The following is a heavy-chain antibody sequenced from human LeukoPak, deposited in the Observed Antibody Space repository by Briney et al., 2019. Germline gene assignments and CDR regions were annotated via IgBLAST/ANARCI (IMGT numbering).Heavy chain of an antibody. CDR1: GFTVSSHY. J-gene: IGHJ4*02. V-gene: IGHV3-66*01. Sequence: GGSLRLSCAASGFTVSSHYMSWVRQAPGKGPEWVSAIYTGDTTYYADSVKGRFTMSRDNSKNTLYLQMNSLRAEDTAVYYCARVTLRYFFDYWGQGTLVTVSS. CDR2: IYTGDTT. CDR3: ARVTLRYFFDY.